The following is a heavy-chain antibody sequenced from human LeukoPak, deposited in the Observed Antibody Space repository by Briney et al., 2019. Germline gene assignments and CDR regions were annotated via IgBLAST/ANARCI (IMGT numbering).Heavy chain of an antibody. D-gene: IGHD2-15*01. CDR1: GYTFTGYY. J-gene: IGHJ4*02. CDR2: INPNSGGT. Sequence: ASVKVSCKASGYTFTGYYMHWVRQAPGQGLEWMGWINPNSGGTNYAQKFQGRVTMTRDTSISTAYMELSRLRPDDTAVYYCARDFVVAAGTPFDYWGQGTLVTVSS. V-gene: IGHV1-2*02. CDR3: ARDFVVAAGTPFDY.